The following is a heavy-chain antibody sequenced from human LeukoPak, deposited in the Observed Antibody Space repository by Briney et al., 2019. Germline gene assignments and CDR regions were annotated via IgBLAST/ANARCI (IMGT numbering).Heavy chain of an antibody. CDR3: ARDLYYYDSSGHYLFDY. CDR2: ISGRGSMI. V-gene: IGHV3-48*04. J-gene: IGHJ4*02. Sequence: GGSLRLSCAASGFTFSSYSMNWVRQAPGKGLEWVSYISGRGSMIYYADSVKGRFSISRDNAKNSVYLQMNSLRAEDTAVYYCARDLYYYDSSGHYLFDYWGQGTLVTVSS. D-gene: IGHD3-22*01. CDR1: GFTFSSYS.